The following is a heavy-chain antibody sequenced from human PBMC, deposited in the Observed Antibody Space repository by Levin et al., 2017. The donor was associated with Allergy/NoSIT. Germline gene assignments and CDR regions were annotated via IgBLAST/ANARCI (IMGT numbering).Heavy chain of an antibody. CDR1: GFTFDDYA. D-gene: IGHD6-13*01. CDR3: AKDIRAAAGTPEPAFDY. CDR2: ISWNSGSI. V-gene: IGHV3-9*01. J-gene: IGHJ4*02. Sequence: GGSLRLSCAASGFTFDDYAMHWVRQAPGKGLEWVSGISWNSGSIGYADSVKGRFTISRDNAKNSLYLQMNSLRAEDTALYYCAKDIRAAAGTPEPAFDYWGQGTLVTVSS.